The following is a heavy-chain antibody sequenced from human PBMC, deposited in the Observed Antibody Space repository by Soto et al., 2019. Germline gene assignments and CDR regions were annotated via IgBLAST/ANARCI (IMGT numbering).Heavy chain of an antibody. V-gene: IGHV3-30*18. Sequence: QVQLVESGGGVVQPGRSLRLSCAASGFTFSSYGMHWVRQAPGKGLELVAVISFDGSNKYYADSVKGRFNISRDNSKNTLYLQMNSLRAEDTAVYYCAKDFPEATGAFDIWGQGTMVTVSS. CDR3: AKDFPEATGAFDI. J-gene: IGHJ3*02. CDR1: GFTFSSYG. D-gene: IGHD1-26*01. CDR2: ISFDGSNK.